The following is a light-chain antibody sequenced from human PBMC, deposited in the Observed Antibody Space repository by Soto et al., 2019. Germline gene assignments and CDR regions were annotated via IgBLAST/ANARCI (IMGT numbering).Light chain of an antibody. J-gene: IGLJ1*01. V-gene: IGLV2-14*03. CDR2: DVS. Sequence: QSALTQPSSVSVSTSQSITISYTGTSSDVGGYNYVSWYQQHPGKAPKLMIYDVSNRPSGVSNRFSGSKSGNTASLTISGLQAEDEADYYCNSYTSSSTLVVFGTGTKVTVL. CDR1: SSDVGGYNY. CDR3: NSYTSSSTLVV.